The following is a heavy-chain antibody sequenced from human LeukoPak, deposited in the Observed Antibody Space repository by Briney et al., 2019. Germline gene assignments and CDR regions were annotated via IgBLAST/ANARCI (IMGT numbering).Heavy chain of an antibody. CDR3: ATAFMGEDYYYYMDV. Sequence: ASVKVSCKVSGYTLTELSMHWVRQAPGKGLEWMGGFDPEDGETIYAQKFQGRVTMTEDTSTDTAYMELSSLRSEDTAVYYCATAFMGEDYYYYMDVWGKGTTVTVSS. J-gene: IGHJ6*03. CDR1: GYTLTELS. D-gene: IGHD3-16*01. CDR2: FDPEDGET. V-gene: IGHV1-24*01.